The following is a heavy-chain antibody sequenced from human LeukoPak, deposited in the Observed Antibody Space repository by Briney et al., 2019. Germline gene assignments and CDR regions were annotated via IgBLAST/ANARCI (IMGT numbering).Heavy chain of an antibody. Sequence: GGSLRLSCAASGFTFSNYLLHWVRQAPGKGLEWVSVISYDGNRYYADSVNGRFTISRDNSKNTLYHQMNNVRPEDTAVYYCARVRSDWMRLIEYWGQGTLVLVSS. CDR2: ISYDGNR. CDR1: GFTFSNYL. J-gene: IGHJ4*02. CDR3: ARVRSDWMRLIEY. V-gene: IGHV3-30*03. D-gene: IGHD3/OR15-3a*01.